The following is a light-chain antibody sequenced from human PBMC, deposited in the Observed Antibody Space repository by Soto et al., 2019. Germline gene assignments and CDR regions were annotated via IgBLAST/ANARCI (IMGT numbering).Light chain of an antibody. V-gene: IGKV1D-8*01. J-gene: IGKJ4*01. CDR3: QQYYSFPLT. CDR1: QAFSVN. CDR2: AAS. Sequence: VFWMTHSPPFSLASKGAGVTISVRLSQAFSVNLAWYQQKPGKAPELLIYAASTLQSGVPSRFSGSGSGTDFTLTISCLQSEDFATYYCQQYYSFPLTFGGGTKVEIK.